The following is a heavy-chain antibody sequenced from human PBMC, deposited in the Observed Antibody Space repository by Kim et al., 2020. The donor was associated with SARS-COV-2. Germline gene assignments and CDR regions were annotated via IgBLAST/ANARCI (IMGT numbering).Heavy chain of an antibody. D-gene: IGHD6-19*01. CDR2: ISYEGRDK. Sequence: GGSLRLSCAASGFTFGDYAMNWVRQAPGKGLEWVSIISYEGRDKYYADSVRGRFTISRDNPESTLYLEMKSLRPEDTAVYFCAKGHCSGSRCYLDFYYHGMDGWGQGTTVTVS. V-gene: IGHV3-30*04. CDR3: AKGHCSGSRCYLDFYYHGMDG. J-gene: IGHJ6*02. CDR1: GFTFGDYA.